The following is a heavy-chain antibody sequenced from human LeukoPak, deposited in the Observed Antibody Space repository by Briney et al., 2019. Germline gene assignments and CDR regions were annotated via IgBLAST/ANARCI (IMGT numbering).Heavy chain of an antibody. CDR3: ARDRGGGGDYVFH. Sequence: PGRSLRLSCAASGFTFSSYAMHWVRQAPGRGLEWVAVISYDGSNKYYADSVKGRFTISRDNSKNTLYLQMNSLRAEDTAVYYCARDRGGGGDYVFHWGQGTLVTVSS. J-gene: IGHJ4*02. CDR2: ISYDGSNK. V-gene: IGHV3-30*04. CDR1: GFTFSSYA. D-gene: IGHD4-17*01.